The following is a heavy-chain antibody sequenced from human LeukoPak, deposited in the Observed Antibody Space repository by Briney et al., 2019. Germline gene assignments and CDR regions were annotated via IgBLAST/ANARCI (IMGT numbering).Heavy chain of an antibody. CDR1: GYTFTGYY. J-gene: IGHJ4*02. CDR2: INPNSGGT. D-gene: IGHD5-18*01. Sequence: ASVKVSCKASGYTFTGYYMHWVRQAPGQGLEWMGWINPNSGGTNYAQKFQGRVTMTRDTSISTAYMELNRLRSDDTAVYYCARASRGSAMVENDYWGQGTLVTVSS. V-gene: IGHV1-2*02. CDR3: ARASRGSAMVENDY.